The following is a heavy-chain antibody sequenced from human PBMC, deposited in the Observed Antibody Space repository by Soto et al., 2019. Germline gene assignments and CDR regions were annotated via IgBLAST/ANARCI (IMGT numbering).Heavy chain of an antibody. CDR1: GGTISSWY. CDR2: IHYSGST. J-gene: IGHJ4*02. D-gene: IGHD6-13*01. Sequence: PSETLSLTCTVSGGTISSWYWSWIRQPPGKGLEWIGYIHYSGSTNCNPSLKSRVTISVDTSKNQFSLKLSSVTAADTAVYYCAREIAAAGTGFDYWGQGTLVTVSS. V-gene: IGHV4-59*01. CDR3: AREIAAAGTGFDY.